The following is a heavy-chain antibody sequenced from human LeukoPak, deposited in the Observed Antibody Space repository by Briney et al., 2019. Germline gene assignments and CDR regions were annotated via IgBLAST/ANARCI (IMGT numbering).Heavy chain of an antibody. CDR3: ARDPPFIIGTTFFDY. D-gene: IGHD1-20*01. Sequence: GGSLRLSCAASGITVSSNFMNWVRQAPGKGLEWVSSISTSSTYIYYADSVKGRFTISRDNAKNSLYLQMNSLRAEDTAVYYCARDPPFIIGTTFFDYWGQGTLVTVSS. J-gene: IGHJ4*02. CDR2: ISTSSTYI. V-gene: IGHV3-21*01. CDR1: GITVSSNF.